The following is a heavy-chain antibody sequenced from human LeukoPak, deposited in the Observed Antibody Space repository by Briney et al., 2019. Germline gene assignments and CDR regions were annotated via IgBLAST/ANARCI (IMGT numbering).Heavy chain of an antibody. D-gene: IGHD2-15*01. CDR1: GFTFSSYG. CDR3: AKGPGRGYYYYYMDV. V-gene: IGHV3-30*02. J-gene: IGHJ6*03. Sequence: PGGSLRLSCAASGFTFSSYGMHWVRQAPGKGLEWVAFIRYDGSNKYYADSVKGRFTISRDNSKNTLYLQMNSLRAEDTAVYYCAKGPGRGYYYYYMDVWGKGTTVTVSS. CDR2: IRYDGSNK.